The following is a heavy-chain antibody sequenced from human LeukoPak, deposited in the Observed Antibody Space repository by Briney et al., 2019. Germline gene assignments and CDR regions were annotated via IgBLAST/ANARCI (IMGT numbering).Heavy chain of an antibody. CDR2: IYYSGST. D-gene: IGHD3/OR15-3a*01. Sequence: KTSETLSLTCTVSGGSINSHYWSWLRQPPGKGLEWIGYIYYSGSTNSHPSLKSLITISLDTSNNQFSLKLSSVTAADTAVYYCVKIEISDFFGMGFFDSWGQGTLVTVYS. CDR1: GGSINSHY. CDR3: VKIEISDFFGMGFFDS. V-gene: IGHV4-59*11. J-gene: IGHJ4*02.